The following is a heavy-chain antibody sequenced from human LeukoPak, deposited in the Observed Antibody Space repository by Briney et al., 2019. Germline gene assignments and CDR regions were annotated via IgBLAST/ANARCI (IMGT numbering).Heavy chain of an antibody. D-gene: IGHD1-1*01. V-gene: IGHV1-2*02. CDR3: ARHNSDFLFDP. J-gene: IGHJ5*02. CDR2: INPNSGAT. Sequence: ASVKVSCKASGYTFTGYYMHWVRQAPGQGLEWMGWINPNSGATNYAQKFQGRVTMTRDTSISTAYMELTRLISDDTDVYFCARHNSDFLFDPWGQATLVTVSS. CDR1: GYTFTGYY.